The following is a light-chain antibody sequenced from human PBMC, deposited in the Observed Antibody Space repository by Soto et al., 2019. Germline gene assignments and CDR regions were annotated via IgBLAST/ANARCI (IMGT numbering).Light chain of an antibody. CDR1: SSDVGGYNY. V-gene: IGLV2-14*01. CDR3: SSYTSSSSLPYV. Sequence: QSALTQPASVSGSPGQSITISCTGTSSDVGGYNYVSWYQQHPSKAPKLMIYAVSNRPSGVSNRFSGSKSGNTTSLTISGLQAEDEGDYHCSSYTSSSSLPYVFGTGTKLTVL. CDR2: AVS. J-gene: IGLJ1*01.